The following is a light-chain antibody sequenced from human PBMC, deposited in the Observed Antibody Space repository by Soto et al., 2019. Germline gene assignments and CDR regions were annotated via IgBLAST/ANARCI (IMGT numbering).Light chain of an antibody. J-gene: IGLJ3*02. CDR2: LNSDGSH. CDR3: QPWGTGSDWV. CDR1: SGHSSYA. Sequence: QSVLTQSPSASASPGATVTLTCTLSSGHSSYAIAWQQQQPEKGPRYLMKLNSDGSHSNGDGSPARFSGSSSGAERDLTIVGVVYEDEADYYCQPWGTGSDWVFGGGTKLTVL. V-gene: IGLV4-69*01.